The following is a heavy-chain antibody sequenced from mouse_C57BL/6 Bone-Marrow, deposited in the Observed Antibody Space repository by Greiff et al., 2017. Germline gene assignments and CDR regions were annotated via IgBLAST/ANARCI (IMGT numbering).Heavy chain of an antibody. J-gene: IGHJ3*01. V-gene: IGHV1-81*01. CDR1: GYTFTSYG. Sequence: QVQLQQSGAELARPGASVKLSCKASGYTFTSYGISWVKQRTGQGLEWIGEIYPRSGNTYYNEKFKGKATLTADKSSSTAYLELRSLTSEDSAVYFCVRYDGYCAGFAYWGQGTLVTVSA. D-gene: IGHD2-3*01. CDR2: IYPRSGNT. CDR3: VRYDGYCAGFAY.